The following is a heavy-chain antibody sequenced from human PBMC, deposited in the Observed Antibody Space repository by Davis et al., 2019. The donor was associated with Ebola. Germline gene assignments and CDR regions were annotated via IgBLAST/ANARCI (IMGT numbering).Heavy chain of an antibody. J-gene: IGHJ5*02. CDR2: IYPGDSES. CDR3: VRLSGGSGSLNWFDP. V-gene: IGHV5-51*01. D-gene: IGHD3-10*01. CDR1: GYTFTNYW. Sequence: PGGSLRLSCKGSGYTFTNYWIGWVRQMPGKGLEWMGIIYPGDSESRYSPSFQGQVTISADKSISTAYLQWSSLKASDTGMYYCVRLSGGSGSLNWFDPWGQGTLVTVSS.